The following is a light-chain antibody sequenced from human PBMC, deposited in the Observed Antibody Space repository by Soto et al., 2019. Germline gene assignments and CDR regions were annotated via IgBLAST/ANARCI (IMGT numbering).Light chain of an antibody. Sequence: QAVLTQEPSLTVSPGGTVTLTCASSTGAVTSGNYPSWFQQKPGQAPRTLIYTTDDKHSWTPACFSGSLLGGKAALTLSGVQPEDEAEYYCLLYYGGAHLVFGGGTQLTVL. CDR1: TGAVTSGNY. CDR2: TTD. CDR3: LLYYGGAHLV. J-gene: IGLJ3*02. V-gene: IGLV7-43*01.